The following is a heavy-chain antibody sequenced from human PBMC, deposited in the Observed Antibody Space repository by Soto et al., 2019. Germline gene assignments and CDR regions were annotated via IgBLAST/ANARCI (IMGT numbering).Heavy chain of an antibody. Sequence: ASLKVSCKSSGYPFTSYYIHWVRQAPGQGLEWMGIINPRGGSTSYAQKFQGRVTMTRDTSTSTVYMELSSLRSEDTAVYYCAAEPYSSSWYVDAFDIWGQGTMVTVSS. D-gene: IGHD6-13*01. J-gene: IGHJ3*02. CDR2: INPRGGST. CDR1: GYPFTSYY. CDR3: AAEPYSSSWYVDAFDI. V-gene: IGHV1-46*01.